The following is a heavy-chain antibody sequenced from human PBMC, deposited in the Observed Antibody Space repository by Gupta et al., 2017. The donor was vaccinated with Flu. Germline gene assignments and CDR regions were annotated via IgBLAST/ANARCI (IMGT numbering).Heavy chain of an antibody. CDR1: GGSFSGYY. Sequence: QVQLQQWGAGLLKPSETLSLNCAVDGGSFSGYYWSWIRQPQGKGLEWIGEINHSGSTNYNPSLKSRVTISVDTSKNQFSLKLSSVTAADTAVYYCARGWHTYYYDSSGYFFDCWGQGTLVTVSS. CDR2: INHSGST. V-gene: IGHV4-34*01. CDR3: ARGWHTYYYDSSGYFFDC. D-gene: IGHD3-22*01. J-gene: IGHJ4*02.